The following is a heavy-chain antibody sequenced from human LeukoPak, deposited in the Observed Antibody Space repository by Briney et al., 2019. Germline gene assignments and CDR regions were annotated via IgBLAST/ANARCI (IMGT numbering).Heavy chain of an antibody. D-gene: IGHD6-13*01. CDR1: GYTFTSFG. CDR3: ARVMAAPGTFPGRDY. V-gene: IGHV1-18*01. Sequence: ASVKVSCKASGYTFTSFGISWVRQAPGQGLEWMGWISVDNGNTKYAQRLQGRATMTTDTSTTTAYMELRSLRSDDTAVYYCARVMAAPGTFPGRDYWGQGTLVTVSS. J-gene: IGHJ4*02. CDR2: ISVDNGNT.